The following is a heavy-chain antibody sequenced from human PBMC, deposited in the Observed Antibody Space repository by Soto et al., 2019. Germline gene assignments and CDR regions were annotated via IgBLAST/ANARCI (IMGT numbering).Heavy chain of an antibody. CDR1: GFFCSSYD. Sequence: VGSLRLSCAASGFFCSSYDMSWVRQAPGKGLEWVSTILVDGRTFYVDSVKGRFTISRDSSQNTVYLQMNSLTVGDTALYYCAKATATGGGAFDICGQGTMVTVSS. D-gene: IGHD2-8*02. V-gene: IGHV3-23*01. CDR3: AKATATGGGAFDI. CDR2: ILVDGRT. J-gene: IGHJ3*02.